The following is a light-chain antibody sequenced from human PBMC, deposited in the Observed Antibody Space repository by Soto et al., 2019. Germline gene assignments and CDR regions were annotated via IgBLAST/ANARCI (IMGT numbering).Light chain of an antibody. Sequence: IVMTQSPATQSVSPGESATLSCRASQSVSTYLAWYQQKPGQAPRLLIYDASKRATGIPARFSGSGSGTDCTLTISSLEPEDFAVYYCQQRSKWPWTFCQGTKVDIK. CDR1: QSVSTY. CDR3: QQRSKWPWT. CDR2: DAS. V-gene: IGKV3-11*01. J-gene: IGKJ1*01.